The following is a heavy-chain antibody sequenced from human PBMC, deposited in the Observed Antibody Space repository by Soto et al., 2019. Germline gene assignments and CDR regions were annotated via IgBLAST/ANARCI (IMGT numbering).Heavy chain of an antibody. CDR2: ISSSSSTI. V-gene: IGHV3-48*01. CDR3: APALEASCSGASCYSFDY. D-gene: IGHD2-15*01. CDR1: GFAFSSYS. J-gene: IGHJ4*02. Sequence: PGGSLRLSCAASGFAFSSYSMNWVRQAPGKGLEWVSYISSSSSTIYYADSVKGRFTISRDNAKNSLYLQMNSLRAEDTAVYYRAPALEASCSGASCYSFDYWGQGNLVTVSS.